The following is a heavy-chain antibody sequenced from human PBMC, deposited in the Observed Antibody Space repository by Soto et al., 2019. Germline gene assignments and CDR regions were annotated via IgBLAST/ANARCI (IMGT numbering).Heavy chain of an antibody. CDR1: GYTFANFD. CDR3: ARERLNTGWYGFDY. CDR2: VSSRNGVT. D-gene: IGHD6-19*01. J-gene: IGHJ4*01. Sequence: ASVKVSCKTSGYTFANFDLSWVRQAPGQGLEWMGWVSSRNGVTNYAENFRDRVTISTDTSTNTVYMELRSLRSDDTAVYFCARERLNTGWYGFDYWGQEPRSPSPQ. V-gene: IGHV1-18*04.